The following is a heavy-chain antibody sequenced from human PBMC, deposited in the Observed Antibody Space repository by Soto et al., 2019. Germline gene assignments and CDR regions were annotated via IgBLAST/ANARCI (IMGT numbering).Heavy chain of an antibody. Sequence: GGSLRLSCAASGFTFSSYGMHWVRQAPGKGLEWVAVISYDGSNKYYADSVKGRFTISRDNSKNTLYLQMNSLRAEDTAVYYCAKDRSDDTAMDVWGQGTTVTVSS. CDR3: AKDRSDDTAMDV. V-gene: IGHV3-30*18. CDR1: GFTFSSYG. D-gene: IGHD5-18*01. J-gene: IGHJ6*02. CDR2: ISYDGSNK.